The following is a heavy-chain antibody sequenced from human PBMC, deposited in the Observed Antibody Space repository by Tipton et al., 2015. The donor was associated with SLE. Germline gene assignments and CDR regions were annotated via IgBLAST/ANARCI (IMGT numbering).Heavy chain of an antibody. J-gene: IGHJ4*02. CDR3: VRGDTGDDYFDN. D-gene: IGHD7-27*01. Sequence: LRLSCTVSGGSISDYYWSWIRQPPGKGLEWIGYIYYSGNTNYNPSLKSRVTISVDTSTNQFSLKLSSVTAADTAVYYCVRGDTGDDYFDNWGQGTLVTVSS. CDR2: IYYSGNT. CDR1: GGSISDYY. V-gene: IGHV4-59*01.